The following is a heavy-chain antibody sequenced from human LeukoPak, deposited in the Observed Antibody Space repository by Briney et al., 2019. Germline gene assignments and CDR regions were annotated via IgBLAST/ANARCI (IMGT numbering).Heavy chain of an antibody. CDR1: GGSISTNY. CDR2: ISYSGSP. J-gene: IGHJ3*02. Sequence: SETLSLTCTGSGGSISTNYWRWIRQPPGKGLEWIEFISYSGSPSYNPSLKSRVTISVDTSKIQFSLKLSSVTAADTAVYYCARESLIVEAGTNAFEIWGQGTMVIVSS. D-gene: IGHD2/OR15-2a*01. CDR3: ARESLIVEAGTNAFEI. V-gene: IGHV4-59*01.